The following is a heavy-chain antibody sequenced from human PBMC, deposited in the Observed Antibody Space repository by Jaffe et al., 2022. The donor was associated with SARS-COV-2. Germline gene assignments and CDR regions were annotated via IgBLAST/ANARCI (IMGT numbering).Heavy chain of an antibody. D-gene: IGHD3-10*01. J-gene: IGHJ6*02. CDR2: IYYSGST. CDR3: ARATIGVTLRYYYYGMDV. Sequence: QVQLQESGPGLVKPSETLSLTCTVSGGSISSYYWSWIRQPPGKGLEWIGYIYYSGSTNYNPSLKSRVTISVDTSKNQFSLKLSSVTAADTAVYYCARATIGVTLRYYYYGMDVWGQGTTVTVSS. V-gene: IGHV4-59*01. CDR1: GGSISSYY.